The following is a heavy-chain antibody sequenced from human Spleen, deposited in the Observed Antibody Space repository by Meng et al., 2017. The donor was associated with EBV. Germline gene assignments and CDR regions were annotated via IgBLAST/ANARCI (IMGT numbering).Heavy chain of an antibody. CDR3: ARMGDLYFDY. Sequence: QVQLPESGPGLVKPSETLSLSCTVSGGYVSSGPYYWSWIRQPPGKGLEWIGYIYYNGYTNYKPSLKSRVTISEGTSKNQFSLTLSSVSAADTAVYYCARMGDLYFDYWGRGILVTVSS. V-gene: IGHV4-61*01. J-gene: IGHJ4*02. CDR2: IYYNGYT. CDR1: GGYVSSGPYY. D-gene: IGHD2-21*02.